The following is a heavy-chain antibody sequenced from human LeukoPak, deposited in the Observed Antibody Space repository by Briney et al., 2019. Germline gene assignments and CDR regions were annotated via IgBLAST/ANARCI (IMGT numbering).Heavy chain of an antibody. J-gene: IGHJ4*02. V-gene: IGHV4-34*01. D-gene: IGHD3-16*01. CDR3: AYAMITFGGAPGY. CDR1: GGSISSPTYY. Sequence: SETLSLTCSVSGGSISSPTYYWSWIRQPPGKGLEWIGEINHSGSANYNPSLKSRVTISVDTSKNQFSLKLSSVTAADTAVYYCAYAMITFGGAPGYWGQGTLVTVSS. CDR2: INHSGSA.